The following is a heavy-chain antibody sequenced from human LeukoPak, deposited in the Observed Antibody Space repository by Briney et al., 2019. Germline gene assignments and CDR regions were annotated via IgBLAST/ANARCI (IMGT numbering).Heavy chain of an antibody. J-gene: IGHJ4*02. CDR1: GFTFGSYS. Sequence: PGGSLRLSCAASGFTFGSYSMNWVRQAPGKGLEWVSYISSSSSTIYYADSVKGRFTISRDNAKNSLYLQMNSLRAEDTAVYYCARDVRGLLRDYWGQGTLVTVSS. V-gene: IGHV3-48*04. CDR3: ARDVRGLLRDY. D-gene: IGHD3-10*02. CDR2: ISSSSSTI.